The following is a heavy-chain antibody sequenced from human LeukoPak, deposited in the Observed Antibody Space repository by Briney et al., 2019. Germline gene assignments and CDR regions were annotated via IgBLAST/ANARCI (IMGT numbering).Heavy chain of an antibody. D-gene: IGHD3-16*02. CDR1: GFSFSGFG. CDR2: IRYDGSNK. J-gene: IGHJ4*02. Sequence: GGSLRLSCAASGFSFSGFGMHWVRQAPGKGLEWVAFIRYDGSNKYYADSVKGRFTISRDNAKNSLYLQMNSLRAEDTAVYYCARDLYRVPDYWGQGTLVTVSS. CDR3: ARDLYRVPDY. V-gene: IGHV3-30*02.